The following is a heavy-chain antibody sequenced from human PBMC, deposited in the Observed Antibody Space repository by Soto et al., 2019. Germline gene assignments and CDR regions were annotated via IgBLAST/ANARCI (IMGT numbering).Heavy chain of an antibody. J-gene: IGHJ4*02. V-gene: IGHV3-11*01. CDR1: GFTFSHYY. D-gene: IGHD3-22*01. Sequence: GGSIKLCSAASGFTFSHYYMSWTCQAPGKGLEWVSYISSSGSNIYYADSVKGRFTISRDNAKNSLYLQMNSLRAEDTAVYFCARGQYYYDSSGYPGYWGQGTLVTVSS. CDR3: ARGQYYYDSSGYPGY. CDR2: ISSSGSNI.